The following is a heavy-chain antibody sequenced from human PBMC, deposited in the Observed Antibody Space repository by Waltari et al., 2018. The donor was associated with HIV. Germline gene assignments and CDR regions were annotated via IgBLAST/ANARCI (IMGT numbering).Heavy chain of an antibody. D-gene: IGHD3-16*01. CDR3: ARDQYFSGWGRGGGGLVV. V-gene: IGHV4-31*03. CDR2: IWHTGTA. Sequence: QVQLQESGPGLVKPSETLSLTCSVSGASISGDGYYWSWVRQQPGKGLEWLGYIWHTGTAYYNPPRRSRLSSQLDIFENQYPLKRVAVTGAERAVYYGARDQYFSGWGRGGGGLVVWGQGTTVDVSS. J-gene: IGHJ6*02. CDR1: GASISGDGYY.